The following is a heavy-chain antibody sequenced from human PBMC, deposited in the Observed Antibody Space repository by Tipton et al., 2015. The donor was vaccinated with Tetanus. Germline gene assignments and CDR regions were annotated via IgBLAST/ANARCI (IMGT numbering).Heavy chain of an antibody. CDR3: TRGTKVAAPYGMDV. D-gene: IGHD1-7*01. V-gene: IGHV3-21*01. CDR2: ISWSSTYI. CDR1: GFTFRSYS. J-gene: IGHJ6*02. Sequence: SLRLSCAASGFTFRSYSMNWVRQAPGKGLEWVSSISWSSTYIFYADSMKGRLTISRDDAKNSLYLQMNSLRDEDTAIYYCTRGTKVAAPYGMDVWGQGTTVTVSS.